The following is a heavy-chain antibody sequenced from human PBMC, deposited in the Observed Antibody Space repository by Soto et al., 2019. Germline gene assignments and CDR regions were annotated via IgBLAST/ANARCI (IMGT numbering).Heavy chain of an antibody. CDR2: ISYDGDTK. D-gene: IGHD1-1*01. CDR1: GFTFSNYG. Sequence: ESGGGVVQPGRSLRLSCAASGFTFSNYGMHWVRQVTGKGLDWVAVISYDGDTKYYVDSVKGRFTISRDNSKNTLYLQMDSLRVEDTAVYYCARKPETGTTVPFDYWGQGTLVTVSS. CDR3: ARKPETGTTVPFDY. J-gene: IGHJ4*02. V-gene: IGHV3-30*03.